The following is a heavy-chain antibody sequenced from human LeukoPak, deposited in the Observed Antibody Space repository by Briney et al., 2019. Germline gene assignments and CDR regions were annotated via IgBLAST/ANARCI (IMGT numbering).Heavy chain of an antibody. CDR3: ARALGIAVAGFLDY. J-gene: IGHJ4*02. D-gene: IGHD6-19*01. V-gene: IGHV3-30*04. CDR2: ISYDGSNK. Sequence: QPGGSLRLSCAASGFTFSSYAMHWVRQAPGKGLEWVAVISYDGSNKYYADSVKGRFTISRENSKNTLYLQMNSLRAEDTAVYYCARALGIAVAGFLDYWGEGTLVTVSS. CDR1: GFTFSSYA.